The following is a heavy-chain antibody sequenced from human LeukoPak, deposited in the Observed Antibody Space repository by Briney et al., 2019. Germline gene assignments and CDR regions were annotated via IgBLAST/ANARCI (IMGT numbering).Heavy chain of an antibody. CDR3: ARHSGTYYDFDY. D-gene: IGHD1-26*01. CDR2: IYYSGNT. V-gene: IGHV4-59*08. J-gene: IGHJ4*02. CDR1: SGSISSYY. Sequence: SETLSLTCTVSSGSISSYYWSWIRQPPGKGLEWIGYIYYSGNTNYNPSLKSRVTISVDTSKNQFSLKLSSVTAADTAVYYCARHSGTYYDFDYWGQGTLVTVSS.